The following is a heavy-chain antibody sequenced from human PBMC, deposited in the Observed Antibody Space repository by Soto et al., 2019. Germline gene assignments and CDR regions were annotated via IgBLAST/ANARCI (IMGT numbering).Heavy chain of an antibody. CDR2: INDDGIST. D-gene: IGHD1-1*01. CDR1: GFTFIMYW. Sequence: GGSLRLSCAASGFTFIMYWMHGVLQVPGKGPEWVSRINDDGISTNYADSVKGRFTISRGNAKNTLYLQMNALRVEDTAVYYCTSGPRSTSTGTGAFWGQGTLVTVSS. V-gene: IGHV3-74*01. J-gene: IGHJ4*01. CDR3: TSGPRSTSTGTGAF.